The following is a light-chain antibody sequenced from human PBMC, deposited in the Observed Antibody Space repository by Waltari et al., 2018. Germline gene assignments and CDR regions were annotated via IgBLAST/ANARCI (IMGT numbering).Light chain of an antibody. CDR2: GKN. Sequence: SSELTQDTGVSVAWGQTVRIKCQGEKLRTSYTSWCRQKPGQAPVLFIYGKNHRPSGIPDRFSASSSGETASLTITGAQAEDEADYYCSSRDINGNVLFGGGTKLTVL. CDR3: SSRDINGNVL. CDR1: KLRTSY. V-gene: IGLV3-19*01. J-gene: IGLJ3*02.